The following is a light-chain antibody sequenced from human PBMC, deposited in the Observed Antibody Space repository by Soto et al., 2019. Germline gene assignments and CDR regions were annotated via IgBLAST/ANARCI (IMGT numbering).Light chain of an antibody. CDR3: LQDYNYPRA. V-gene: IGKV1-6*02. CDR1: QSLLHSNGYNY. Sequence: MTQSPLSLPVTPGEPASISCRSSQSLLHSNGYNYLHWYQQKPGKAPKLLIYAASSLQSGVPSRFSGSASGTDFTLTISSLQPEDFATYYCLQDYNYPRAFGQGTKVDIK. J-gene: IGKJ1*01. CDR2: AAS.